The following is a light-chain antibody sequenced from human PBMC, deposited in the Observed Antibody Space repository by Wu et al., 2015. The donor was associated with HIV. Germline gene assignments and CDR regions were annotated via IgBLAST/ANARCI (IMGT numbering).Light chain of an antibody. V-gene: IGKV3-15*01. CDR2: GAS. CDR3: QQYNNWLPPMYT. J-gene: IGKJ2*01. CDR1: QSVRSN. Sequence: EIVMTQSPATLSVSPGERATLSYRASQSVRSNLAWYQQRPGQAPRLLIYGASTRATDIPARFSGSGSGTEFTLTISSMQSGDFAVYYCQQYNNWLPPMYTFGQGTKLEIK.